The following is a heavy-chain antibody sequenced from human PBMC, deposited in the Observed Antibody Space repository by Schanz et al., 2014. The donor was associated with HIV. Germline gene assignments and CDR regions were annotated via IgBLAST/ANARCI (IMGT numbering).Heavy chain of an antibody. D-gene: IGHD2-21*02. CDR2: INGDDGAT. CDR3: ARGLGRCGGDCRGSPLDY. CDR1: GYTFNDYS. Sequence: QVQLMQSGAELKKPGASVRVSCKTSGYTFNDYSIHWVRQAPGEGLEWMGWINGDDGATRYSQKFQGRVTMTGDRSISTAYMELYGLTYDDTAVYYCARGLGRCGGDCRGSPLDYWGQGTLVTVSS. V-gene: IGHV1-2*02. J-gene: IGHJ4*02.